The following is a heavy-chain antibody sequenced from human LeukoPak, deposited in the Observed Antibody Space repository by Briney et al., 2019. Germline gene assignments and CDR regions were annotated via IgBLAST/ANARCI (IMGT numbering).Heavy chain of an antibody. Sequence: SAYNGNTNYAQKFQGRVTITTDESTSTAYMELSSLRSEDTAVYYCARAAAGSQGDAFDIWGQGTMVTVSS. D-gene: IGHD6-13*01. CDR2: SAYNGNT. V-gene: IGHV1-18*01. J-gene: IGHJ3*02. CDR3: ARAAAGSQGDAFDI.